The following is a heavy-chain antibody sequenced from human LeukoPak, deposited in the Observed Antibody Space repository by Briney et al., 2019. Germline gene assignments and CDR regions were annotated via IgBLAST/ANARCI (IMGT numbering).Heavy chain of an antibody. Sequence: SQTLSLTCTVSGGSISSGHYYWSWIRQPPGKGLEWIGYIYYSGSTHYNPSLKSRVTISVDTSKNQFSLKLSSVTAADTAAYYCARDLLNEGNHLDYWGQGTLVTVSS. CDR1: GGSISSGHYY. CDR3: ARDLLNEGNHLDY. J-gene: IGHJ4*02. D-gene: IGHD4-23*01. V-gene: IGHV4-30-4*01. CDR2: IYYSGST.